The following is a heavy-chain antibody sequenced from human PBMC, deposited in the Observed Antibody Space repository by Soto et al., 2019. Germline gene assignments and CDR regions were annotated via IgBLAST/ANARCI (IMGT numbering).Heavy chain of an antibody. Sequence: EVQLLESGGGLVQPGGSLRLSCAASGFTFSSYAMSWVRQAPGKGLEWVSAISGSGGSTYYADSVKGRFTISRDNSKNTLYLQMNSLRAEDTAVYYCAKDSIHNLGGWFGESTYYWYFDLWGRGTLVTVSS. V-gene: IGHV3-23*01. CDR2: ISGSGGST. D-gene: IGHD3-10*01. J-gene: IGHJ2*01. CDR3: AKDSIHNLGGWFGESTYYWYFDL. CDR1: GFTFSSYA.